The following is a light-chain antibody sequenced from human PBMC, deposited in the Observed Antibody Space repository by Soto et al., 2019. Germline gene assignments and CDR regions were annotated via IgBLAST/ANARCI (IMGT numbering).Light chain of an antibody. J-gene: IGKJ1*01. CDR1: QSISSW. Sequence: DIQMTQSPSTLSASVGARVTITCRASQSISSWLAWYQQKPGKAPKLLIYKASSLESGVPSRFSGSGSGTEFTLTISRLEPEDFAVYYCQQYGSSSTFGQGTKVDIK. CDR3: QQYGSSST. CDR2: KAS. V-gene: IGKV1-5*03.